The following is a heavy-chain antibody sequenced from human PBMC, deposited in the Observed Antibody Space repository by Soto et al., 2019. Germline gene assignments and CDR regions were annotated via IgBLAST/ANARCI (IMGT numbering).Heavy chain of an antibody. CDR1: GYTFTSYG. Sequence: QVQLVQSGAEVKKPGASVKVSCKASGYTFTSYGISWVRQAPGQGLEWMGWISAYNGNTNYAQKLQGRVTMTTDTSPSTAHVELRSLKSGDTAVYSCARVEVVYYYGSGSLGYWGQRTLVTVS. CDR2: ISAYNGNT. V-gene: IGHV1-18*04. CDR3: ARVEVVYYYGSGSLGY. J-gene: IGHJ4*02. D-gene: IGHD3-10*01.